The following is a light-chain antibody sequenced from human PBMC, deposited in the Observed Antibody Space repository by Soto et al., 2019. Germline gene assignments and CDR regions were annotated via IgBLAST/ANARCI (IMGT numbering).Light chain of an antibody. CDR1: SSDVGGYNY. Sequence: QSLLTQPASVSGSPGQSITISCTGTSSDVGGYNYVSWYQQHPGKAPKLMIYDVSNWPSGVSNRFSGSKSGNTASLTISGLQAEDEADYYCSSYTSSSTEVFGTGTKVPV. V-gene: IGLV2-14*03. CDR3: SSYTSSSTEV. CDR2: DVS. J-gene: IGLJ1*01.